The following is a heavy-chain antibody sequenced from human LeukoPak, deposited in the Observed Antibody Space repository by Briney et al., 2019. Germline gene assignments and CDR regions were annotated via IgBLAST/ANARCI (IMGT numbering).Heavy chain of an antibody. CDR1: GGSISSYY. CDR3: ARSDPWSGSFGGMDV. CDR2: IYYSGST. D-gene: IGHD3-3*01. V-gene: IGHV4-59*08. Sequence: PSETLSLTCTVSGGSISSYYWSWIRQPPGKGLEWIGYIYYSGSTNYNPSLKSRVTISVDTSKNQFSLKLSSVTAADTAVYYCARSDPWSGSFGGMDVWGQGTTVTVSS. J-gene: IGHJ6*02.